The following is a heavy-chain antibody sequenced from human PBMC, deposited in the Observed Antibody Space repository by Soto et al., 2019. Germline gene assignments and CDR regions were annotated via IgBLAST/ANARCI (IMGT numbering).Heavy chain of an antibody. CDR1: GFTFSSYG. CDR2: ISYDGSNK. Sequence: GGSLRLSCAASGFTFSSYGMHWVRQAPGKGLEWVVVISYDGSNKYYADSVKGRFTISRDNSKNTLYLQMNSLRAEDTAVYYCAKDRAFGELSVPRYYGMDVWGQGTTVTVSS. CDR3: AKDRAFGELSVPRYYGMDV. J-gene: IGHJ6*02. D-gene: IGHD3-10*01. V-gene: IGHV3-30*18.